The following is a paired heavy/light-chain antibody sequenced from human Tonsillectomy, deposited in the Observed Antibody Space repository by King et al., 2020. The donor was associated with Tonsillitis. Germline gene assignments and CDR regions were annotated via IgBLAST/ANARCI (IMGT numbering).Heavy chain of an antibody. CDR3: ARTPDYGDNVYWYFDL. Sequence: QVQLQESGPGLVKPSETLSLTCTVSGGSMSSFYWSWIRQPPGKGLEWIGNIAYSGSTNYMPSLKSRVTISVDTSKKQFSLKLTSVIAADTAVYYCARTPDYGDNVYWYFDLWGRGTLVTVSS. V-gene: IGHV4-59*01. D-gene: IGHD4-17*01. CDR2: IAYSGST. CDR1: GGSMSSFY. J-gene: IGHJ2*01.
Light chain of an antibody. CDR1: QSVSSI. V-gene: IGKV3D-15*01. CDR3: QQYNNWPPT. J-gene: IGKJ1*01. CDR2: GAS. Sequence: EIVMTQSPATLSVSPGERATLSCRASQSVSSILAWYQQKQGQAPTLLIYGASTRATGIPARFSGRGSGTEFTLTISSLQSEDFAVYYCQQYNNWPPTFGQGTKVEIK.